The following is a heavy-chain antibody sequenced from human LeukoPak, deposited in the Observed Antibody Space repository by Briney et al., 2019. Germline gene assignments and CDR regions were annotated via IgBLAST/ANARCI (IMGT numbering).Heavy chain of an antibody. CDR2: MNPNSGNT. V-gene: IGHV1-8*03. J-gene: IGHJ4*02. D-gene: IGHD3-22*01. CDR1: GYTFTTYD. CDR3: ARRSDYYDSSAYIY. Sequence: GASVKVSRKASGYTFTTYDINWVRQAAGQRPEWMGWMNPNSGNTGYAQKFQGRVSITRDTAITTAYMELSSLTSEDTAIYYCARRSDYYDSSAYIYWGQGTLVTVSS.